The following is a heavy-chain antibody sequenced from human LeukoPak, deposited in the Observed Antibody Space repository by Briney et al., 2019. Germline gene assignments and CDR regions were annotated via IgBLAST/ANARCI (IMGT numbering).Heavy chain of an antibody. CDR2: INHSGST. CDR1: GGSFSGYY. CDR3: ARGRGSSWYGYYFDY. J-gene: IGHJ4*02. D-gene: IGHD6-13*01. V-gene: IGHV4-34*01. Sequence: PSETLSLTCAVYGGSFSGYYWSWIRQPPGKGLEWIGEINHSGSTNYNPSLKGRVTISVDTSKNQFSLKLSSVTAADTAVYYCARGRGSSWYGYYFDYWGQGTLVTVSS.